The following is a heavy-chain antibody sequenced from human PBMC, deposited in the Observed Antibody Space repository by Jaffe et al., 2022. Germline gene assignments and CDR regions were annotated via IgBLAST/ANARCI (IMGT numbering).Heavy chain of an antibody. CDR3: ARASDYIWGSYPYYFDY. CDR2: IYYSGST. Sequence: QVQLQESGPGLVKPSETLSLTCTVSGGSVSSGSYYWSWIRQPPGKGLEWIGYIYYSGSTNYNPSLKSRVTISVDTSKNQFSLKLSSVTAADTAVYYCARASDYIWGSYPYYFDYWGQGTLVTVSS. D-gene: IGHD3-16*01. J-gene: IGHJ4*02. V-gene: IGHV4-61*01. CDR1: GGSVSSGSYY.